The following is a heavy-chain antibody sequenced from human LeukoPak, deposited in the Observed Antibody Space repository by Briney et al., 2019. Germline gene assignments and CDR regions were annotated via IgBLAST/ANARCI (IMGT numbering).Heavy chain of an antibody. CDR3: ARGYDYVYYFDY. J-gene: IGHJ4*02. Sequence: PSQTLSLTCTVSGGSISSGGYYWSWIRQHPGKGLEGIGYIYYSGSTYYNPSLKSRVTISVDTSKNQFSLKLSSVTAADTAVYYCARGYDYVYYFDYWGQRTLVTVSS. CDR1: GGSISSGGYY. CDR2: IYYSGST. D-gene: IGHD3-16*01. V-gene: IGHV4-31*03.